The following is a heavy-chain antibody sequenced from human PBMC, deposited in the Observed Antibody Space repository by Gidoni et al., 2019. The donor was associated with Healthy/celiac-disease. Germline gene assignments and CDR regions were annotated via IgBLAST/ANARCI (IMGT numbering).Heavy chain of an antibody. CDR1: GFTFSSYS. CDR2: ISSSSSYI. CDR3: ARGQGDQLLYLYYYYYYGMDV. J-gene: IGHJ6*02. Sequence: EVQLVESGGGLVKPGGSLRLLCAASGFTFSSYSRNWIRQAPGKGLEWVSSISSSSSYINYADSVKGRFTISRDNAKNSLYLQMNSLRAEDTAVYYCARGQGDQLLYLYYYYYYGMDVWGQGTTVTVSS. V-gene: IGHV3-21*01. D-gene: IGHD2-2*02.